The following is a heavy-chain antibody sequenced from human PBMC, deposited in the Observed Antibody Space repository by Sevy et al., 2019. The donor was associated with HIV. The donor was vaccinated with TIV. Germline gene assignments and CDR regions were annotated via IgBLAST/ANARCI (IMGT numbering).Heavy chain of an antibody. Sequence: SGPTLVKPTQTLTLTCTFSGFSLSTSGVGVGWIRQPPGTALEWLALIFWDDDKRYSPSLKTRLTITKDTSKNQVVLTMTNMDPVDTATYYCAHRTTHDFGFAFDPWGQGTLVTVS. CDR3: AHRTTHDFGFAFDP. CDR1: GFSLSTSGVG. CDR2: IFWDDDK. J-gene: IGHJ5*02. D-gene: IGHD3-3*01. V-gene: IGHV2-5*02.